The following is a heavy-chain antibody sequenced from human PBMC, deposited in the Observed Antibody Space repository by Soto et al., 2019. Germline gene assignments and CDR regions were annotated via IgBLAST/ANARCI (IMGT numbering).Heavy chain of an antibody. CDR1: GYTFTSYA. J-gene: IGHJ3*02. CDR2: INAGNGNT. D-gene: IGHD3-22*01. V-gene: IGHV1-3*01. Sequence: ASVKVSCKASGYTFTSYAIHWVRQAPGQRLEWMGWINAGNGNTKYSQKFQGRVTITRDTSASTAYMELSSVTAADTAVYYCVRYYDSSGLEGDAFDIWGQGTMVTVSS. CDR3: VRYYDSSGLEGDAFDI.